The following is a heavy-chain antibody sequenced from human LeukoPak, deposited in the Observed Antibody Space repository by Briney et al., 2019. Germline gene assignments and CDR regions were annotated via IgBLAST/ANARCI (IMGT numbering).Heavy chain of an antibody. Sequence: ASVKVPCKTSGYTFTYYVISWVRQAPGQGLEWMGWINAYNGNTIDAQKFQGRVTMTTDTSTSTAYMELRSLRSDDTAVYYCARGEKPYDYWGQGTLVSVSS. CDR2: INAYNGNT. D-gene: IGHD1-26*01. J-gene: IGHJ4*02. V-gene: IGHV1-18*01. CDR1: GYTFTYYV. CDR3: ARGEKPYDY.